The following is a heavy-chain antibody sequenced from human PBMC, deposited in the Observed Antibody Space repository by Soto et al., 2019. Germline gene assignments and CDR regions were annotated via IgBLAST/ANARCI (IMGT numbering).Heavy chain of an antibody. CDR2: INSNGSST. J-gene: IGHJ3*02. D-gene: IGHD1-26*01. CDR3: ASDPLSADALDI. V-gene: IGHV3-74*01. Sequence: GGSLRLSCAASGFTFSSYWMHWVRQAPGKGLEWVSRINSNGSSTSYADSVKGEFTISSDNAKNTLYLQMNRLRAEDTTVYYFASDPLSADALDIWGQGTMVTVSS. CDR1: GFTFSSYW.